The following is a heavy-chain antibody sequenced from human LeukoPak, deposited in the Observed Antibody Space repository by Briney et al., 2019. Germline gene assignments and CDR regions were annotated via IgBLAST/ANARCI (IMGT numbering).Heavy chain of an antibody. D-gene: IGHD1-26*01. CDR2: IYSGGST. V-gene: IGHV3-66*01. CDR1: GFTVSSNY. J-gene: IGHJ6*02. Sequence: GGSLRLSCAASGFTVSSNYMSWVRQAPGKGLEWFSVIYSGGSTYYADSVKGRFTISRDNSKNTLYLQMNSLRAEDTAVYYCARLLASYYYGMDVWGQGTTVTVSS. CDR3: ARLLASYYYGMDV.